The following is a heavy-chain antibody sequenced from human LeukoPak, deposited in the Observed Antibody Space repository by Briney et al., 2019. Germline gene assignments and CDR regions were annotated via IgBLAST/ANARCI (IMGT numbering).Heavy chain of an antibody. J-gene: IGHJ2*01. CDR2: IIPILGIP. CDR1: GGTFSSYA. D-gene: IGHD2-21*02. Sequence: ASVKVSCKASGGTFSSYAISWVRQAPGQGLEWMGRIIPILGIPNYAQRFQGRVTITADKSTTTAYMELSSLRSEDTAVYYCATEAIVVVTARDYWYFDLWGRGTLVTVSS. CDR3: ATEAIVVVTARDYWYFDL. V-gene: IGHV1-69*04.